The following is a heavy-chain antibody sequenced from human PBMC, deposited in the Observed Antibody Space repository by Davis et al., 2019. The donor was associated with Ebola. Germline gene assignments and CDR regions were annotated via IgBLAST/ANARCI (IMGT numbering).Heavy chain of an antibody. J-gene: IGHJ4*02. Sequence: SVKVSCKASGYTFTSYDINWVRQATGQGLEWMGRIIPILGIANYAQKFQGRVTITADKSTSTAYMELSSLRSEDTAVYYCARDEDYGDYVDYFDYWGQGTLVTVSS. CDR2: IIPILGIA. V-gene: IGHV1-69*04. CDR1: GYTFTSYD. D-gene: IGHD4-17*01. CDR3: ARDEDYGDYVDYFDY.